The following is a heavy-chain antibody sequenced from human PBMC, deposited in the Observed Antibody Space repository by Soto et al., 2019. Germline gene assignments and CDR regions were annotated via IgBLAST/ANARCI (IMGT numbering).Heavy chain of an antibody. J-gene: IGHJ4*02. CDR2: IYHSGST. V-gene: IGHV4-38-2*02. CDR1: GYSISSGYY. CDR3: AREPHYSYDY. Sequence: SETLSLTCAVSGYSISSGYYWGWIRQPPGKGLEWIGSIYHSGSTYYNPSLKSRVTISVDTSKSQFSLKLSSVTAADTAVYYCAREPHYSYDYWGQGTLVTVSS. D-gene: IGHD2-15*01.